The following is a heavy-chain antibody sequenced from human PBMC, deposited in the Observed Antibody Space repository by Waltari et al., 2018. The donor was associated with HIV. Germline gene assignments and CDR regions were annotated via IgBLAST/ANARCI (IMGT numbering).Heavy chain of an antibody. D-gene: IGHD2-15*01. J-gene: IGHJ4*02. Sequence: QVQLVQSGAEVKTPGASVTVSCKASGYNFTSYAIHWLRQAPGQRPEWVAWVNARNVYSKDSGKCQARVTVARDEGAETVYMVLSSVTTEDTAVYLCARGPACSGGTCYTLFDFWGQGTLVSVTS. V-gene: IGHV1-3*01. CDR2: VNARNVYS. CDR1: GYNFTSYA. CDR3: ARGPACSGGTCYTLFDF.